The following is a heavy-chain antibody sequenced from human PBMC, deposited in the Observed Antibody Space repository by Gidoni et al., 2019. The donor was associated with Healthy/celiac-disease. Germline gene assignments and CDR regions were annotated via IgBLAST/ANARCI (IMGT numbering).Heavy chain of an antibody. CDR2: IYYSGST. V-gene: IGHV4-39*01. CDR3: ARQEVHWNFDY. CDR1: GGSISSSSYY. J-gene: IGHJ4*02. Sequence: QLPLQASGPGLVQPSETLSLTCTVSGGSISSSSYYWGWIRQPPGKGLEWIGSIYYSGSTYYNPSLKSRVTISVDTSKNQFSLKLSSVTAADTAVYYWARQEVHWNFDYWGQGTLVTVSS. D-gene: IGHD1-1*01.